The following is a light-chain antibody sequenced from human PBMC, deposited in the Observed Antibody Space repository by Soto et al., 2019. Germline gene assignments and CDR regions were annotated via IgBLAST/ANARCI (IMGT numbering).Light chain of an antibody. CDR3: QRYGSSLLFT. J-gene: IGKJ3*01. CDR1: QSVSSSY. CDR2: SAS. V-gene: IGKV3-20*01. Sequence: EIVLTQSPGTLSLSPGERATLSCRASQSVSSSYLAWYQQKPGQAPRLPIYSASSRATGIPDRFSGSGSGTDFTLTISRLEPEDFAVYYCQRYGSSLLFTFGPGTKVDIK.